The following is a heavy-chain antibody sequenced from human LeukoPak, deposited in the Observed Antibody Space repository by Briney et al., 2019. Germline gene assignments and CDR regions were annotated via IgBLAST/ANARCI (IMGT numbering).Heavy chain of an antibody. J-gene: IGHJ4*02. V-gene: IGHV1-69*13. CDR2: IIPTFGTA. CDR1: GVTFSSYA. CDR3: ARGERGYSYGYDFDY. Sequence: SVKVSCKASGVTFSSYAISWVRQAPGQGLEWMGGIIPTFGTANYAQKSQGRVTITADESTSTAYMELSSLRSEDTAVYYCARGERGYSYGYDFDYWGQGTLVTVSS. D-gene: IGHD5-18*01.